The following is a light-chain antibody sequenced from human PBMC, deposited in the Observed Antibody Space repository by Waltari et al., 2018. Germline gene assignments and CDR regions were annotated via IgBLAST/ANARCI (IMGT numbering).Light chain of an antibody. CDR1: SGHSRYA. Sequence: QLVLTQSPSASASLGASVKLTCTLSSGHSRYAIAWHQQQPGKGPRYLMKLNTDGSHNKGDRLLVRFSGSSSGAVRYLTISSLQSEDDADYYCQTWGDGVWVFGGGTKLTVL. J-gene: IGLJ3*02. CDR2: LNTDGSH. V-gene: IGLV4-69*01. CDR3: QTWGDGVWV.